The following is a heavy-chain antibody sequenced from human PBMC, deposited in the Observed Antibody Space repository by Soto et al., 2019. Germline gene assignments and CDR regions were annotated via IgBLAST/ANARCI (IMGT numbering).Heavy chain of an antibody. CDR3: AKDRGGYCSSTSCYSFDY. CDR1: GFTFSSYP. D-gene: IGHD2-2*01. V-gene: IGHV3-23*01. J-gene: IGHJ4*02. CDR2: ISGSGGST. Sequence: EVQLLESGGGLVQPGGSLRLSCAASGFTFSSYPMSWVRQAPGKGLEWVSAISGSGGSTYYADSVKGRFTISRDNSKNTLYLQMNSLRAEDTAVYYCAKDRGGYCSSTSCYSFDYWGQGTLVTVSS.